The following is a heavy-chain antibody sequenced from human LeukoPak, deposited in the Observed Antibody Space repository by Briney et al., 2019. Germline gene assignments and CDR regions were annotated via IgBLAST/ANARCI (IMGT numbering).Heavy chain of an antibody. D-gene: IGHD3-22*01. CDR3: ARWYYDSSGNFAFDY. V-gene: IGHV1-2*02. Sequence: GASVKVSCKASGYTFTGYYMHWVRQAPGQGLEWMGWINPNSGGTNYAQKFQGRVTMTRDTSISTAYMELSRLRSDDTAVYYCARWYYDSSGNFAFDYWGQGTLVTVSS. J-gene: IGHJ4*02. CDR2: INPNSGGT. CDR1: GYTFTGYY.